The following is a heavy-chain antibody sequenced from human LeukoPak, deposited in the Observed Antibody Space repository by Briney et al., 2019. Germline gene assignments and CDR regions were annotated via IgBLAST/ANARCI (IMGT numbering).Heavy chain of an antibody. CDR1: GGSISNSY. V-gene: IGHV4-4*07. CDR2: LYTSGST. CDR3: ARDPNSAL. J-gene: IGHJ4*02. D-gene: IGHD2-21*01. Sequence: PSETLSLTCTVSGGSISNSYWSWIRQPAGKGLEWIGRLYTSGSTNYNYNPSLKSRVSMSVATSKNRFSLKLSSVTAADTAVYYCARDPNSALWGQGTLVTVSS.